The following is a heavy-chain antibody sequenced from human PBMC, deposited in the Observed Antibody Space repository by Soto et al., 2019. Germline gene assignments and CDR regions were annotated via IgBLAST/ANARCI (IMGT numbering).Heavy chain of an antibody. CDR1: GFTFSSYA. D-gene: IGHD6-19*01. Sequence: EVQLLESGGGLVQPGGSLRLSCAASGFTFSSYAMSWVRQAPGKGLEWVSAISGSGGSTYYADSVKGRFTISRDNSKNTLYLKMNSLRAEDTAVYYCAKFIGGIAVAAPFHYGGRGTLVTVPS. V-gene: IGHV3-23*01. J-gene: IGHJ4*02. CDR2: ISGSGGST. CDR3: AKFIGGIAVAAPFHY.